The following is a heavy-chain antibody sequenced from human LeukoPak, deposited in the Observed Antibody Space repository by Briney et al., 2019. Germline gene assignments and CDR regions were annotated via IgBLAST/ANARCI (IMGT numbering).Heavy chain of an antibody. J-gene: IGHJ6*03. CDR1: GYTFSNFD. Sequence: ASVKVSCKASGYTFSNFDVNWVRQAPGQGLEWMAWMNPGSGDTGYEGKFQARLTMSSNTSITAASMELSSLTSEDTAVYYCARSRRGYYMDVWGKGTTVIVSS. CDR2: MNPGSGDT. V-gene: IGHV1-8*02. CDR3: ARSRRGYYMDV.